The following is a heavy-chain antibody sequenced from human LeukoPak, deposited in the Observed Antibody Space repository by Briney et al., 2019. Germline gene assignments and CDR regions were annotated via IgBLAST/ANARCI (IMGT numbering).Heavy chain of an antibody. D-gene: IGHD2-2*02. CDR2: IYTSGST. J-gene: IGHJ5*02. CDR1: GGSISSYY. V-gene: IGHV4-4*07. Sequence: SETLSLTCTVSGGSISSYYWSWIRQPAGKGLEWIGRIYTSGSTNYNPSLKSRVTMSVDTSKNQFSLKLSSVTAADTAVYYCARLGYCSSTSCYSRWFDPWGQGTLVTVSS. CDR3: ARLGYCSSTSCYSRWFDP.